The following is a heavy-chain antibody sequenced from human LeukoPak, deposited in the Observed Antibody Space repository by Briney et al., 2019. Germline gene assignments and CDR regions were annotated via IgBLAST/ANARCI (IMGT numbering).Heavy chain of an antibody. CDR3: PSGRAKRCSGGSCYFLY. V-gene: IGHV1-8*03. CDR1: GYTFTSYD. D-gene: IGHD2-15*01. Sequence: GASVKVSCKASGYTFTSYDINWVQQATAQGLERMGWMNPNSGNTGYAQKFQGRVTITRNTSISTAYMELSSLRYEEPAVHCCPSGRAKRCSGGSCYFLYWGEGPVDSVSS. J-gene: IGHJ4*02. CDR2: MNPNSGNT.